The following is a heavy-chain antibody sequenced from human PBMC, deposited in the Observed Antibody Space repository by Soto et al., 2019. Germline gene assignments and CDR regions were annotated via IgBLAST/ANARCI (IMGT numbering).Heavy chain of an antibody. V-gene: IGHV3-23*01. Sequence: PGGSLRLSCAASGFTFSSYAMSWVRQAPGKGLEWVSAISGSDGSTYYADSVKGRFTISRDNSKNTLYLQMNSLRAEDTAVYYCAKAKSGPNSPSDYWGQGTLVTVSS. CDR3: AKAKSGPNSPSDY. CDR2: ISGSDGST. D-gene: IGHD3-3*01. CDR1: GFTFSSYA. J-gene: IGHJ4*02.